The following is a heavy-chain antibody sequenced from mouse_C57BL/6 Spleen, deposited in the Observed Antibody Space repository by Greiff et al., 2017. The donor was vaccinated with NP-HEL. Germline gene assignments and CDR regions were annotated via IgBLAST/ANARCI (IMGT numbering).Heavy chain of an antibody. D-gene: IGHD1-1*01. CDR1: GYTFTSYG. CDR2: IYIGNGYT. J-gene: IGHJ1*03. CDR3: SVLYGSSDAMPGWYFDV. V-gene: IGHV1-58*01. Sequence: VQLQQSGAELVRPGSSVKMSCKTSGYTFTSYGINWVKQRPGQGLEWIGYIYIGNGYTEYNEKFKGKATLTSDTSSSTAYMQLSSLTSEDSASYFCSVLYGSSDAMPGWYFDVWGTGTTVTVSS.